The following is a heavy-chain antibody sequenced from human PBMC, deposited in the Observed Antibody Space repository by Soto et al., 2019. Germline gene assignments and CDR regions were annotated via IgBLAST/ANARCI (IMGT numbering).Heavy chain of an antibody. V-gene: IGHV4-38-2*02. CDR1: GYSISSGSY. D-gene: IGHD6-19*01. J-gene: IGHJ4*01. Sequence: PSETLSLTCTVSGYSISSGSYWGWIRQPPGKGPEWIASIYHGGTTFYNPPLKSRVTVSVDKSNIQFSLKLRSVTAADTAVYYCAKAYVMVVAGCTFDDWGRGTLVAVAS. CDR3: AKAYVMVVAGCTFDD. CDR2: IYHGGTT.